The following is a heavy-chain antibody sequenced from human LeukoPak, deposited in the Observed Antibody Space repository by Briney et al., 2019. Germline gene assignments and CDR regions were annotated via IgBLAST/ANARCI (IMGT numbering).Heavy chain of an antibody. D-gene: IGHD3-10*01. Sequence: SETLSLTCRVYGASISSYYWSWIRQPAGKGLEWIGRIHTSGSTNYNPSLKSRVTMSVDMTQNQFSLKLSSVTAEDSAVYYCASVALGAFDSWGQGTMVTVSS. CDR1: GASISSYY. CDR2: IHTSGST. J-gene: IGHJ3*01. V-gene: IGHV4-4*07. CDR3: ASVALGAFDS.